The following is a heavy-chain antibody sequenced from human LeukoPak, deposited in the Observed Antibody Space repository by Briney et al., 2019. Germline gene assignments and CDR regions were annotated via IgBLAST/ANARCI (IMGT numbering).Heavy chain of an antibody. CDR3: AREGGFYRPLDY. D-gene: IGHD6-25*01. Sequence: SSETLSLTCGVSGGSVSSTNWWTWICQPPGKGLEWIGEVHLDGRTNFNPSLKSRLTMSVDLSENHVSLKLTSVTAADTAVYYCAREGGFYRPLDYSGQGTLVTVSS. CDR2: VHLDGRT. J-gene: IGHJ4*02. CDR1: GGSVSSTNW. V-gene: IGHV4-4*02.